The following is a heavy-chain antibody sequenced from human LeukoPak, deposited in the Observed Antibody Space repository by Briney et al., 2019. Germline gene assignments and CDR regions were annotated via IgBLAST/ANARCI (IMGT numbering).Heavy chain of an antibody. CDR3: SIDVRAPGIYFYF. CDR1: GFAFNTYW. D-gene: IGHD2-8*01. V-gene: IGHV3-7*01. J-gene: IGHJ4*02. Sequence: AGSLRLSCAASGFAFNTYWLNWVRHAQGKGMDLVANIYQDGSDKYYAVSVKGRFTISRDNAKNPLYLQMNSLRPEDMAIYYCSIDVRAPGIYFYFGGRGALAT. CDR2: IYQDGSDK.